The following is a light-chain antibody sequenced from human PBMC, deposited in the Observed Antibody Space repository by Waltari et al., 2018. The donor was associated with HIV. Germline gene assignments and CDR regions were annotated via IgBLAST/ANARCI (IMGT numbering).Light chain of an antibody. V-gene: IGLV1-40*01. CDR1: TSNIGAGHD. J-gene: IGLJ2*01. CDR2: GNS. CDR3: QSYDTTLSGSI. Sequence: QSVLTQSPSVSGAPGQRVTLNCTGSTSNIGAGHDVHWYQHFPGTAPKLLIYGNSNRPSGVPDRFSGSKSDTTASLVITGLQAGDDADYDCQSYDTTLSGSIFGGGTKLTVL.